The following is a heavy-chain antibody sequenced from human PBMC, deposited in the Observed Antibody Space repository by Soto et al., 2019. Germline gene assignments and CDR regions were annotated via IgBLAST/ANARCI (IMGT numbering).Heavy chain of an antibody. CDR2: INAGNGNT. Sequence: ASVKVSCKASGYTFTSYAMHWVRQAPGQRLEWMGWINAGNGNTKYSQKFQGRVTITRDTSASTGYMELRSLRSEDTAVYYCARVAASFGVVIPLVYWGQGTLVTVSS. CDR1: GYTFTSYA. CDR3: ARVAASFGVVIPLVY. V-gene: IGHV1-3*01. D-gene: IGHD3-3*01. J-gene: IGHJ4*02.